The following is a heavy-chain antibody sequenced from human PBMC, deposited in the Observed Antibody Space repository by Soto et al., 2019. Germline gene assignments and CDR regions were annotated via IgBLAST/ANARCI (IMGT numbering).Heavy chain of an antibody. J-gene: IGHJ6*02. CDR3: ALPLHYDFWGRLVNYGMDV. D-gene: IGHD3-3*01. CDR1: GYSFGNYW. V-gene: IGHV5-10-1*01. Sequence: PGESLKISCKGSGYSFGNYWITWVRQMAGKGLEWMGGIDPSDSSTDYSPSFQGHVTMSVDKSINTAYLQWSGLEASDTAIYYCALPLHYDFWGRLVNYGMDVWGPGTTVTVSS. CDR2: IDPSDSST.